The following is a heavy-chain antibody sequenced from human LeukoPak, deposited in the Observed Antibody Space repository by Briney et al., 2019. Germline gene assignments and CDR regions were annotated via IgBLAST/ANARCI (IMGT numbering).Heavy chain of an antibody. D-gene: IGHD2-21*01. J-gene: IGHJ4*02. CDR2: IYYSGST. CDR1: GGSISSYY. V-gene: IGHV4-59*12. Sequence: SETLSLTCTVSGGSISSYYWSWIRQPPGKGLEWIGYIYYSGSTNYNPSLKSRVTMSVDTSKNQFSLKLSSVTAADTAVYYCARGSVSSEAGVIFDYWGQGTLVTVSS. CDR3: ARGSVSSEAGVIFDY.